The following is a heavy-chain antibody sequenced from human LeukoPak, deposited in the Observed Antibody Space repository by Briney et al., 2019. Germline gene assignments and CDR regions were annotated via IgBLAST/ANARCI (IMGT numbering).Heavy chain of an antibody. CDR3: ARVGIAAAVFDY. J-gene: IGHJ4*02. D-gene: IGHD6-13*01. CDR2: ISGSGGST. V-gene: IGHV3-23*01. Sequence: PGGSLRLSCAASGFTFSSYAMSWVRQAPGKGLEWVSAISGSGGSTYYADSVKGRFTISRDNAKNSLYLQMNSLRAEDTAVYYCARVGIAAAVFDYWGQGTLVTVSS. CDR1: GFTFSSYA.